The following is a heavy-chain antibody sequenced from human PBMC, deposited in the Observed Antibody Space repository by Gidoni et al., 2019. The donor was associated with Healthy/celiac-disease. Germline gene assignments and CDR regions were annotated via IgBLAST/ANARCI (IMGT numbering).Heavy chain of an antibody. D-gene: IGHD6-6*01. CDR3: ARFSSSLYYYHGMDV. CDR1: GFTVSSNY. V-gene: IGHV3-53*01. Sequence: EVQLVESGGGLIQPGGSLRLSCAASGFTVSSNYMSWVRQAPGKGLECVSVIYSGRSTYYADSVKGRFTISRDNSKNTLYLQMNSLRAEDTAVYYCARFSSSLYYYHGMDVWGQVTTVTVSS. CDR2: IYSGRST. J-gene: IGHJ6*02.